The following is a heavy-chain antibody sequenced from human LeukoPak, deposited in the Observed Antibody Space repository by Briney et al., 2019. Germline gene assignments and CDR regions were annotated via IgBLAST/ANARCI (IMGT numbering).Heavy chain of an antibody. Sequence: SETLSLTCTVSGGSISSYYWSWIRQPPGKGLEWIGYIYYSGSTNYNPSLKSRVTISVDTSKNQFSLKLSSVTAADTAVYYCARAPSVVVGARDWGQGTLVTVSS. J-gene: IGHJ4*02. D-gene: IGHD1-26*01. CDR2: IYYSGST. CDR3: ARAPSVVVGARD. CDR1: GGSISSYY. V-gene: IGHV4-59*01.